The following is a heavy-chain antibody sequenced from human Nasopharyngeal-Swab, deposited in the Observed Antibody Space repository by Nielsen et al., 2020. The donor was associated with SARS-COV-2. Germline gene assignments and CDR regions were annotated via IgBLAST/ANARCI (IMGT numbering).Heavy chain of an antibody. CDR3: ADPPFSEY. CDR1: GFTFSSYA. J-gene: IGHJ4*02. Sequence: GGSLRLSCAASGFTFSSYAMSWVRQAPGKGLEWVSAISGSGGNTWYADSVKGRFTISRDNSKGTLYLQMNSLRADDTALYYCADPPFSEYWGQGTLVTVSS. V-gene: IGHV3-23*01. CDR2: ISGSGGNT.